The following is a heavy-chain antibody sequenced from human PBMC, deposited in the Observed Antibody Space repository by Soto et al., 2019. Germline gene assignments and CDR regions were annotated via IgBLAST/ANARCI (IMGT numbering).Heavy chain of an antibody. CDR1: GGSISPSY. D-gene: IGHD3-16*01. CDR2: IYYIGNT. J-gene: IGHJ4*02. Sequence: QVRLQESGPGLVEPSETLSLTCTVSGGSISPSYWNWVRQPPGKRLEWIGCIYYIGNTYYNPSLKSRVTISRDTSKNQFSLEVTSVTAADTAMYYCAAGLDHNKVGYWGQGTLVTVSS. CDR3: AAGLDHNKVGY. V-gene: IGHV4-59*01.